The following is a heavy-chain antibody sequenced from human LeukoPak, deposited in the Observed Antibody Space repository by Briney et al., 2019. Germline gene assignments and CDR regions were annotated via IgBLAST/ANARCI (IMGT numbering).Heavy chain of an antibody. CDR3: ARASLTVTTFRFDY. CDR2: INHSGST. J-gene: IGHJ4*02. Sequence: SETLSLTCAVYGGXFSGYYWSWIRQPPGKGLEWIGEINHSGSTNYNPSLKSRVTISVDTSKNQFSLKLSSVTAADTAVYYCARASLTVTTFRFDYWGQGTLVTVSS. CDR1: GGXFSGYY. D-gene: IGHD4-17*01. V-gene: IGHV4-34*01.